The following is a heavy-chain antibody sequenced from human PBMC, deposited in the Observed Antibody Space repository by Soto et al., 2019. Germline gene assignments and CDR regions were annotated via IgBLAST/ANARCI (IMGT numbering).Heavy chain of an antibody. Sequence: PGGSLRLSCAASGFTFSTYWMTWFRQAPGKGLEWVADMNQDGGEKYYVDAVKGRFTISRDNAKTSLYLQMNSLRVEDTAVYYCARVPWGTANSYNLYYGRGVRHRLPTVTVCS. J-gene: IGHJ6*02. V-gene: IGHV3-7*04. CDR2: MNQDGGEK. CDR3: ARVPWGTANSYNLYYGRGV. D-gene: IGHD2-2*02. CDR1: GFTFSTYW.